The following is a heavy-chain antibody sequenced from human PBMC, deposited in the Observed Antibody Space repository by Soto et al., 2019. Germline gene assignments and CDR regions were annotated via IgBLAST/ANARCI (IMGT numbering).Heavy chain of an antibody. CDR3: ARYPCYCSSTSCQKYCYYYGIDV. Sequence: ASVKVSCKASGYTFTSYGISWVRQAPGQGLEWMGWISAYNGNTNSAQKLQGRVTMTTDTSTSTAYMELRSLRSDDTAVYFCARYPCYCSSTSCQKYCYYYGIDVWGQGTMVTVSS. V-gene: IGHV1-18*04. D-gene: IGHD2-2*01. CDR1: GYTFTSYG. J-gene: IGHJ6*02. CDR2: ISAYNGNT.